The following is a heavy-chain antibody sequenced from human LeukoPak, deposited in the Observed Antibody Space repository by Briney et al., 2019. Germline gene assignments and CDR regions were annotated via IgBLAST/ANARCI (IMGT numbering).Heavy chain of an antibody. V-gene: IGHV3-21*01. CDR3: ARAPYSGSYYAPLDY. Sequence: GGSLRLSCAASGITFSSYSMNWVRQAPGKGLEWVSSISSSSSYIYYADSVKGRFTISRDNAKNSLYLQMNSLRAEDTAVYYCARAPYSGSYYAPLDYWGQGTLVTVSS. CDR2: ISSSSSYI. CDR1: GITFSSYS. J-gene: IGHJ4*02. D-gene: IGHD1-26*01.